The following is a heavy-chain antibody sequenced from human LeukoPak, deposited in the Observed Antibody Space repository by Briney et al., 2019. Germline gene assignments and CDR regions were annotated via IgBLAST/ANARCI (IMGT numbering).Heavy chain of an antibody. J-gene: IGHJ4*02. D-gene: IGHD5-24*01. CDR1: EYSFVSYY. CDR2: IYPHDGTT. V-gene: IGHV1-46*01. CDR3: AAGGARERIPPLDY. Sequence: GASVKVSCKASEYSFVSYYIHWVRQAPGEGLEWVGLIYPHDGTTNYAQKFQERVTITRDMSTSTAYMELSSLRSEDTAVYYCAAGGARERIPPLDYWGQGTLVTVSS.